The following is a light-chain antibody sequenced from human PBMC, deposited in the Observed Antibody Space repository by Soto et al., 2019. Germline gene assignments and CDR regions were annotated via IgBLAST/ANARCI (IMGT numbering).Light chain of an antibody. CDR3: QQRSHWPRT. V-gene: IGKV3-11*01. Sequence: EMVVTHSPATLSVSPWDIATLSCRASQNISSYLIWYQQKPGQAPRLLIYDVSNRATGIPARFSGSGSGTDFSLTISSLEPEDFAVYYCQQRSHWPRTFGQGTKVDI. J-gene: IGKJ1*01. CDR1: QNISSY. CDR2: DVS.